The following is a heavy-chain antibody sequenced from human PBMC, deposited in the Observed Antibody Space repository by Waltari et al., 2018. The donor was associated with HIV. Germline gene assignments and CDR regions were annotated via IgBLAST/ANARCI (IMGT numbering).Heavy chain of an antibody. J-gene: IGHJ4*02. CDR2: IKQDGSEK. D-gene: IGHD1-26*01. Sequence: EVQLVESGGGLVQPGGSLRVSCAASGFTFSNYWMTWVRQAPGKGLGWVANIKQDGSEKYYLDSVKGRFTISRDNPKNSLYLQMNSLRAEDTAIYYCARAYSGTYRIGDYWGQGTLVTVSS. CDR3: ARAYSGTYRIGDY. CDR1: GFTFSNYW. V-gene: IGHV3-7*01.